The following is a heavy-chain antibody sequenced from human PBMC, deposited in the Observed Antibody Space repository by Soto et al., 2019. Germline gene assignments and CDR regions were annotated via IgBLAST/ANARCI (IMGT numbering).Heavy chain of an antibody. CDR2: ISYDGSNK. V-gene: IGHV3-30*18. CDR3: AQDRGSCTGGIWFYSIYY. CDR1: GFTFSNYG. J-gene: IGHJ4*01. Sequence: QVQLVESGGGAVQPGRSLRLSCAASGFTFSNYGMYWVRQAPGNGLEWVAVISYDGSNKYYADSVKGRFTISRDNSKNTLYLQMISLRPDDTAVYYCAQDRGSCTGGIWFYSIYYWGRGTLVTVSS. D-gene: IGHD2-15*01.